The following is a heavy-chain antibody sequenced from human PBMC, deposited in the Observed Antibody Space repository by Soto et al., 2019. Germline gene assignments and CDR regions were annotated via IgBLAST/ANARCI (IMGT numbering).Heavy chain of an antibody. CDR3: AHLAGLSNTDDY. V-gene: IGHV3-30-3*01. Sequence: GGSLRLSCAASGITFSSYALHWVRQAPGKGLEWVAVISYDGSNKFYVDSVKGRFTISRDNSKNTLYLQMNSTRTEDTAVYYCAHLAGLSNTDDYWGQGTLVTVSS. D-gene: IGHD5-18*01. CDR2: ISYDGSNK. CDR1: GITFSSYA. J-gene: IGHJ4*02.